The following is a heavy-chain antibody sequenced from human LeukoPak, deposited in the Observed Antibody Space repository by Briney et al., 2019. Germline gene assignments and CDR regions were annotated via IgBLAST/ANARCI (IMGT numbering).Heavy chain of an antibody. CDR1: GGSISSSNW. V-gene: IGHV4-4*02. J-gene: IGHJ5*02. Sequence: KSSETLSLTCAVSGGSISSSNWWSWVRQPPGKGLEWIGEIYHSGSTNYNPSLKSRVTISVDKSKNQFSLKLSSVTAADTAVYYCARDGIAVAGPVTWGQGTLVTVSS. CDR2: IYHSGST. CDR3: ARDGIAVAGPVT. D-gene: IGHD6-19*01.